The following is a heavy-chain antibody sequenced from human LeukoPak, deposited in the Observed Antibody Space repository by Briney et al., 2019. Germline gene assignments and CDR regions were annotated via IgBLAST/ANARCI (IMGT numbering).Heavy chain of an antibody. CDR1: GFTFSSYS. CDR2: ISSSSRYI. V-gene: IGHV3-21*01. J-gene: IGHJ3*02. Sequence: GGSLRLSCAASGFTFSSYSMNWVRQAPGKGLEWVSSISSSSRYIYYADSVKGRFTISRDNGKNSLYLQMNSLRAEDTAVYYCATEKLELLSAFDIWGQGTMVTVSS. CDR3: ATEKLELLSAFDI. D-gene: IGHD1-7*01.